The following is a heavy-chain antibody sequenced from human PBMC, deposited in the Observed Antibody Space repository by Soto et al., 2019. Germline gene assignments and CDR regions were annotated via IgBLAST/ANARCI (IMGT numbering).Heavy chain of an antibody. J-gene: IGHJ6*02. CDR1: GFTFTSSA. D-gene: IGHD3-3*01. V-gene: IGHV1-58*01. CDR2: IVVGSGNT. Sequence: ASVKVSCKASGFTFTSSAVQWVRQARGQRLEWIGWIVVGSGNTNYAQKFQERVTITRDMSTSTAYMELSSLRSEDTAVYYCAAGTTIFGVVLYYYYGMDVWGQGTTVTVSS. CDR3: AAGTTIFGVVLYYYYGMDV.